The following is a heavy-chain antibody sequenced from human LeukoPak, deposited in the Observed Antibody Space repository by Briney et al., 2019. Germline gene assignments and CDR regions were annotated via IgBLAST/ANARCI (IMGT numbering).Heavy chain of an antibody. CDR2: IYYSGST. V-gene: IGHV4-39*01. CDR3: ARLYCSTSRCPLGTMGV. Sequence: SETLSLTCTVSGGSISSSSYYWGWIRQPPGKGLEWIGSIYYSGSTYYNPSLKSRVTISVDTSKNEFSLKLSSVTAADTAVYYCARLYCSTSRCPLGTMGVWGKGTTVTVSS. J-gene: IGHJ6*04. D-gene: IGHD2-2*01. CDR1: GGSISSSSYY.